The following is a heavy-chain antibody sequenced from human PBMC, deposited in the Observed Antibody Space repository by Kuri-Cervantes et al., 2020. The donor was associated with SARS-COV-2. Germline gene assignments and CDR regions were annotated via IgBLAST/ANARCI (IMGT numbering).Heavy chain of an antibody. CDR1: GGSISSSSYY. Sequence: GESLKISCTVSGGSISSSSYYWGWIRQPPGKGLEWVGFIRSKDHGGATQYAASVKGRFIISRDDSKSIAYLEMNSLKTEDTGVYYCVRAVNDVWSGFRSYWGQGTLVTVSS. V-gene: IGHV3-49*02. CDR3: VRAVNDVWSGFRSY. D-gene: IGHD3-3*01. J-gene: IGHJ4*02. CDR2: IRSKDHGGAT.